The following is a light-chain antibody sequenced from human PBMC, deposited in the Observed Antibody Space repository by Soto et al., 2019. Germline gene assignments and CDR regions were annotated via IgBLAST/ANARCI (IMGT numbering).Light chain of an antibody. CDR2: DAS. J-gene: IGKJ1*01. Sequence: EIVLTQSPATLSLSPGERATLSCRASQSVTNSLAWYQQKPGQAPRLLIYDASNRATGIPARFSGGGSGTDFTLTISSLEPEDFAVYYCQVRSNWPTWTFGQGTKVEI. CDR3: QVRSNWPTWT. V-gene: IGKV3-11*01. CDR1: QSVTNS.